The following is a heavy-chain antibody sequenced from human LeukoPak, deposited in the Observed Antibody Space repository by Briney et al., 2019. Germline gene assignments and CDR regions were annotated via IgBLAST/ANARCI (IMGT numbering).Heavy chain of an antibody. CDR2: INSDGSST. Sequence: PGGSLRLSCAASAFTFSSYWMQWVRQAPGKGLVWVSRINSDGSSTTYADSVKGRFIISGDNSKNTLYLQMNSLRAEDTAVYYCARGGITGTTSNYYYYGMDVWGQGTTVTVSS. V-gene: IGHV3-74*01. J-gene: IGHJ6*02. CDR3: ARGGITGTTSNYYYYGMDV. CDR1: AFTFSSYW. D-gene: IGHD1-7*01.